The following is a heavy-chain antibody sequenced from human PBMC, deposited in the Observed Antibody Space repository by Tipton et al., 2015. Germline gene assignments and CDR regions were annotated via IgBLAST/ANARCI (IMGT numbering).Heavy chain of an antibody. J-gene: IGHJ4*02. CDR1: GFFFSTYS. CDR3: AKDRAEGPYSSGPDY. D-gene: IGHD6-19*01. V-gene: IGHV3-48*02. CDR2: ISGSSSTI. Sequence: SLRLSCAASGFFFSTYSMNWVRQAPGKGLEWISYISGSSSTIYYADSVKGRFTISRDNAKNSLFLQVDSLRDEDTAVYYCAKDRAEGPYSSGPDYWGQGTLVTVSS.